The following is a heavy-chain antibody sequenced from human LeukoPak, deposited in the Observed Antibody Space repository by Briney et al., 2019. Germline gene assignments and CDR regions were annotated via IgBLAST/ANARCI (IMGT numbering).Heavy chain of an antibody. V-gene: IGHV5-51*01. CDR3: ARHGYDSSGINWFDP. D-gene: IGHD3-22*01. CDR1: GYRFTTYW. Sequence: GESLQISCQGSGYRFTTYWIGWVRQMPGKGLEWMGIIYPGDSDTRYSPSFQGQVTISADKSISTAYLQWSSLKASDTAMYYCARHGYDSSGINWFDPWGQGTLVTVSS. CDR2: IYPGDSDT. J-gene: IGHJ5*02.